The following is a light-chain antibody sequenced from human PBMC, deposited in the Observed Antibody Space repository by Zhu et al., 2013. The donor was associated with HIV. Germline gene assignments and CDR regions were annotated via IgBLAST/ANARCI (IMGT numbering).Light chain of an antibody. CDR1: SSNIGAGYD. V-gene: IGLV1-40*01. CDR2: RNN. Sequence: QSVLTQPPSVSGAPGQRVTISCTGSSSNIGAGYDVHWYQQLPGTAPKLLIYRNNNRPSGVPDRFSGSKSGTSATLGITGLQTGDEADYYCGTWDSSLSVWVFGGGTKLTVL. CDR3: GTWDSSLSVWV. J-gene: IGLJ3*02.